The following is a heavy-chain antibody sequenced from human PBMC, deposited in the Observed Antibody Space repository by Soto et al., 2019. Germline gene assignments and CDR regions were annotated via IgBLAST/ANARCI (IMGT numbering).Heavy chain of an antibody. Sequence: GGSLRLSCAASGFTFSSYGMHWVRQAPGKGLEWVAVISYDGSNKYYADSVKGRFTISRDNSKNTLYLQMNSLRAEDTAVYYCAKAFYDYYYGMDVWGQGTTVTVSS. CDR1: GFTFSSYG. V-gene: IGHV3-30*18. J-gene: IGHJ6*02. CDR2: ISYDGSNK. CDR3: AKAFYDYYYGMDV.